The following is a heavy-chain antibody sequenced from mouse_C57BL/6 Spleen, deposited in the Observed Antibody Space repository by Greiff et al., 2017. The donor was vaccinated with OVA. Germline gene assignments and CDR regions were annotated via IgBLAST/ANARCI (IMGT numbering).Heavy chain of an antibody. J-gene: IGHJ1*03. V-gene: IGHV5-4*01. Sequence: EVQLVESGGGLVKPGGSLKLSCAASGFTFSSYAMSWVRQTPEKRLEWVATISDGGSYTYYPDNVKGRFTISRDNAKNNLYLQMSHLKSEDTAMYYCAKGGYYYGSRSYWYFDVWGTGTTVTVSS. CDR1: GFTFSSYA. CDR3: AKGGYYYGSRSYWYFDV. CDR2: ISDGGSYT. D-gene: IGHD1-1*01.